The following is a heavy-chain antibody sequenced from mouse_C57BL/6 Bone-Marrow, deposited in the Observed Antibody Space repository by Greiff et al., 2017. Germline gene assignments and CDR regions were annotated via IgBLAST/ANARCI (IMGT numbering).Heavy chain of an antibody. Sequence: EVQRVESGGGLVQPGGSLSLSCAASGFTFTDYYMSWVRQPPGKALEWLGFIRNKANGYTTEYSASVKGRLTISRDTSQSILYLKMNALRAKDSASYYCARYHYYYGSFHWYFDVWGTGTTVTVSS. CDR1: GFTFTDYY. CDR3: ARYHYYYGSFHWYFDV. J-gene: IGHJ1*03. D-gene: IGHD1-1*01. V-gene: IGHV7-3*01. CDR2: IRNKANGYTT.